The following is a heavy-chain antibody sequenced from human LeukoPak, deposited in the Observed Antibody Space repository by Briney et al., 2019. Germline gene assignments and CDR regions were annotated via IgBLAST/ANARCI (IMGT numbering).Heavy chain of an antibody. CDR3: ARAPPPVYYFDY. J-gene: IGHJ4*02. Sequence: SETLSLTCAVSGGSISSGGYSWSWIRQPPGKGLEWIGYIYQSGSTYYNPSLKSRVTISVDRSKNQFSLKLSSVTAADTAVYYCARAPPPVYYFDYWGQGTLVTVSP. CDR2: IYQSGST. CDR1: GGSISSGGYS. V-gene: IGHV4-30-2*01.